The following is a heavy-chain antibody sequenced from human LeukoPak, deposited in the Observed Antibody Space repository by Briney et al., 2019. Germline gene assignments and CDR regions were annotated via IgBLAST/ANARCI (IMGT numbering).Heavy chain of an antibody. CDR3: ARVSVYYYGMDV. Sequence: SDTLSLTCTVSGGSISSYYWSWIRQPPGKGLEWIGYIYYSGSTNYNPSLKSRVTISVDTSKNQFSLKLSSVTAADTAVYYCARVSVYYYGMDVWGQGTTVTVSS. CDR1: GGSISSYY. CDR2: IYYSGST. J-gene: IGHJ6*02. V-gene: IGHV4-59*01. D-gene: IGHD3-16*02.